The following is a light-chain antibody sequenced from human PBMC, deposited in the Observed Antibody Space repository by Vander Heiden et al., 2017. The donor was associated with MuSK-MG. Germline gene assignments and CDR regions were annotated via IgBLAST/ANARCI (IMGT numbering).Light chain of an antibody. CDR3: LKYNSPPPLT. V-gene: IGKV1-27*01. CDR1: QGIRVY. J-gene: IGKJ4*01. CDR2: GAS. Sequence: DVQMTQSPSSLSASVGDRVTITCRASQGIRVYVAWYQQKPGKLPELLIYGASTLQPGVPSRFSGSGYGTDFTLTISNRQPEDFATYYCLKYNSPPPLTFGGGTKVEIK.